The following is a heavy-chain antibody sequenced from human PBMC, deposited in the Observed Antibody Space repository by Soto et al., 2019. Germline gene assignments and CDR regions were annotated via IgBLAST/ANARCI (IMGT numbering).Heavy chain of an antibody. J-gene: IGHJ4*02. CDR2: ISYSGST. D-gene: IGHD3-22*01. Sequence: PSETLSLTCTVSGGSIRSSSYFWGWIRQHPGTGLGWIGIISYSGSTYYNPSLKSRVTISVDTSKNQFSLKLSSVPAADTAVYYCASPNYHDSSGYNDYWGQGTLVTVSS. CDR3: ASPNYHDSSGYNDY. CDR1: GGSIRSSSYF. V-gene: IGHV4-39*01.